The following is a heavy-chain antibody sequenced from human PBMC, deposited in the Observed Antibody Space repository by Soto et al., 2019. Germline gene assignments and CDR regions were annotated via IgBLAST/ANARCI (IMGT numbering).Heavy chain of an antibody. CDR1: GFIFSNYK. J-gene: IGHJ6*03. D-gene: IGHD5-12*01. CDR2: ISGTSSHI. V-gene: IGHV3-21*06. CDR3: ARDTLFAGYDYYLDV. Sequence: EVQLVESGGGLVKPGGSLTLSCATSGFIFSNYKMNWVRQAPGKGLEWVSSISGTSSHIYYADSVKGRFTISRDNSENSRYVQMNSLRAEDTAVYFCARDTLFAGYDYYLDVWGTGTTVIVSS.